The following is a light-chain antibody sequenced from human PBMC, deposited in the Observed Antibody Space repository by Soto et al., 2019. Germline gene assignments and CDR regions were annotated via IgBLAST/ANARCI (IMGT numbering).Light chain of an antibody. J-gene: IGKJ3*01. Sequence: DIQLTQSPSFMSASIGDRVTITCRASQGISSYLAWYQQKPGKAPKLLIYAASTLQSGVPSRFSRSGSGTEFTLTISSLQPEDFATYYCQQLNSHPRTFGPGTKVDIK. CDR2: AAS. CDR1: QGISSY. V-gene: IGKV1-9*01. CDR3: QQLNSHPRT.